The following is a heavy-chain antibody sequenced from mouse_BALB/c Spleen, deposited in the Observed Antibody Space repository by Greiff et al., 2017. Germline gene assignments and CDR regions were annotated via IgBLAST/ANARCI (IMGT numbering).Heavy chain of an antibody. J-gene: IGHJ2*01. CDR2: INPSSGYT. Sequence: QVQLQQSAAELARPGASVKMSCKASGYTFTSYTMHWVKQRPGQGLEWIGYINPSSGYTEYNQKFKDKTTLTADKSSSTAYMQLSSLTSEDSAVYYCARSDYSRRRNYFDYWGQGTTLTVSS. CDR1: GYTFTSYT. V-gene: IGHV1-4*02. D-gene: IGHD2-12*01. CDR3: ARSDYSRRRNYFDY.